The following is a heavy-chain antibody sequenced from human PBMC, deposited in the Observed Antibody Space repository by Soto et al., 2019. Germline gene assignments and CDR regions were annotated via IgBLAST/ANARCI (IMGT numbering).Heavy chain of an antibody. CDR1: ASSVSGLY. D-gene: IGHD6-19*01. Sequence: SETLSLTCATSASSVSGLYSRWVRQPPGQVLEWIGDINHSGSTYYAPSLKSRVTISVDTSKNQFSPKLSSVAAAATAVYYCARGLLAVAQGVYYYGMDVWGQGTTVTVS. J-gene: IGHJ6*02. CDR3: ARGLLAVAQGVYYYGMDV. CDR2: INHSGST. V-gene: IGHV4-34*01.